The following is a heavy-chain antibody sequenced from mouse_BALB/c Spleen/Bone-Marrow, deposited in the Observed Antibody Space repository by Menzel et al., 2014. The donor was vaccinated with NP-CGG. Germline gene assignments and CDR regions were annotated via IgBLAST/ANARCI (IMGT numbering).Heavy chain of an antibody. CDR3: ARQGRGLDY. Sequence: VQLQESGAELARPGASVKLSCKASGYTFTSYWMQWVKQRPGQGLEWIGAIYPGDGDTRYTQKFKGKATLTADKSSSTAYMQLSSLASENSAVYYCARQGRGLDYWGQGTTLTVSS. CDR1: GYTFTSYW. D-gene: IGHD3-1*01. V-gene: IGHV1-87*01. CDR2: IYPGDGDT. J-gene: IGHJ2*01.